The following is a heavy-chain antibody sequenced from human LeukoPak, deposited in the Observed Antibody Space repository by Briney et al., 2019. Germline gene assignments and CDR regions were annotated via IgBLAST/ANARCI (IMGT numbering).Heavy chain of an antibody. V-gene: IGHV3-23*01. J-gene: IGHJ2*01. CDR2: ISGSGSTT. CDR3: AKVDYGDRGYFDL. Sequence: GGSLRLSCAVSGFTFSSHPMNWVRQAPGKGLEWVSSISGSGSTTYYADSVKGRFTISRDNSKNTLYLQMNSLRAEDTAVYYCAKVDYGDRGYFDLWGRGTLVTVSS. CDR1: GFTFSSHP. D-gene: IGHD4-17*01.